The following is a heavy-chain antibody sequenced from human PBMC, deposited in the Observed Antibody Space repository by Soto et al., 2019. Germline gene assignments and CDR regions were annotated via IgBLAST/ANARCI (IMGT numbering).Heavy chain of an antibody. CDR1: GGAISSYD. Sequence: SETLCLTCTVSGGAISSYDWSWIRQPPGKGLEWIGYIYYSGSTNYNPSIKSRVTISVDTSKNQFSLKLSSVTAADTAVYYCAAGKGGSYSDAEYYFDYWGQGTMVTVSS. CDR3: AAGKGGSYSDAEYYFDY. CDR2: IYYSGST. J-gene: IGHJ4*02. V-gene: IGHV4-59*01. D-gene: IGHD1-26*01.